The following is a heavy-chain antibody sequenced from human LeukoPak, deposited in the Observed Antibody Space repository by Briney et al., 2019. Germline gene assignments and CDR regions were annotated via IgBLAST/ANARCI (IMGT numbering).Heavy chain of an antibody. V-gene: IGHV4-39*07. Sequence: SETLSLTCTVSGGSISSSSYYWGWIRQPPGKGLEWIGSIYYSGSTYYNPSLKSRVTISVDTSKNQFSLKLSSVTAADTAVYYCARDRFPDPLYFDYWGQGTLVTVSS. CDR1: GGSISSSSYY. CDR2: IYYSGST. CDR3: ARDRFPDPLYFDY. D-gene: IGHD3-3*01. J-gene: IGHJ4*02.